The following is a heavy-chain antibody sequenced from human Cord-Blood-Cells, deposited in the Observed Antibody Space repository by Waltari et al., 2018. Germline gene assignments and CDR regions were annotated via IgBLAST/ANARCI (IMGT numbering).Heavy chain of an antibody. CDR3: ARDFEGRGIAAAGPGGGFDP. CDR2: IIPIFGTA. J-gene: IGHJ5*02. V-gene: IGHV1-69*06. CDR1: GGTFSSYA. D-gene: IGHD6-13*01. Sequence: QVQLVQSGAEVKKPGSSVKVSCKASGGTFSSYAISWVRQAPGQGLEWMGGIIPIFGTANYAQKFQGRVTITADKSTSTAYMELSSLRSEDTAVYFWARDFEGRGIAAAGPGGGFDPWGQGTLVTVSS.